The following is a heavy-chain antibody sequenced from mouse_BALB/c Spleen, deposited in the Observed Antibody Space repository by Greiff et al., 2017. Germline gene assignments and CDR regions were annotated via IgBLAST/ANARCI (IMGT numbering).Heavy chain of an antibody. CDR1: GFTFTDYY. V-gene: IGHV7-3*02. J-gene: IGHJ2*01. Sequence: EVKLVESGGGLVQPGGSLRLSCATSGFTFTDYYMSWVRQPPGKALEWLGFIRNKANGYTTEYSASVKGRFTISRDNSQSILYLQMNTLRAEDSATYYCARGGRSHDYWGQGTTLTVSS. CDR3: ARGGRSHDY. CDR2: IRNKANGYTT. D-gene: IGHD1-1*01.